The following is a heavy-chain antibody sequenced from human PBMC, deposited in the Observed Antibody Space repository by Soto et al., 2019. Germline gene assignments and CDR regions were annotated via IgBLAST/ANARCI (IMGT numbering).Heavy chain of an antibody. V-gene: IGHV4-30-4*01. CDR2: IYYIAGP. CDR3: ARDPYHDYGDSYYYYALDA. CDR1: GDSVSNGDYS. J-gene: IGHJ6*02. Sequence: SETLSLTCSVSGDSVSNGDYSWSWNRPPPGKGLEWIGYIYYIAGPYYNPSLQSRVTISMDTSKNQVSLNLTSVTAAYTAVYFCARDPYHDYGDSYYYYALDALGPGLTVTGSS. D-gene: IGHD4-17*01.